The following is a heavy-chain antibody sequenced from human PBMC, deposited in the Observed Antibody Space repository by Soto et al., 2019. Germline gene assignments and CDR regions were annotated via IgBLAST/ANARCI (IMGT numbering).Heavy chain of an antibody. CDR1: GGTFSSYA. CDR3: AREQLQNHYYYYGMDV. CDR2: IIPILGIA. D-gene: IGHD2-2*01. V-gene: IGHV1-69*04. Sequence: ASVKVSCKASGGTFSSYAISWVRQAPGQGLEWMGRIIPILGIANYAQKFQGRVTITADKSTSTAYMELSSLRSEDTAVYYCAREQLQNHYYYYGMDVWGQGTTVTVSS. J-gene: IGHJ6*02.